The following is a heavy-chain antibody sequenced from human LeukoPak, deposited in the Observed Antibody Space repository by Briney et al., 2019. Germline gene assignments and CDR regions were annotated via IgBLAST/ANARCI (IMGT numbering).Heavy chain of an antibody. D-gene: IGHD6-13*01. CDR2: INHSGST. V-gene: IGHV4-34*01. J-gene: IGHJ5*02. CDR3: ARGVSSSWLPA. CDR1: GRFFSGYY. Sequence: PSEPLSLTCAVYGRFFSGYYWSRTRQPLGKGLEWIGEINHSGSTNYNPSLKSRVTISVDTSKNQFSLKLSSVTAADTAVYYCARGVSSSWLPAWGQGTLVTVSS.